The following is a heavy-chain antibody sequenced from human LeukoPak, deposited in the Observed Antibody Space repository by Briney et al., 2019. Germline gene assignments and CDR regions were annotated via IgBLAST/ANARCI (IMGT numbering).Heavy chain of an antibody. V-gene: IGHV3-74*01. D-gene: IGHD3-10*01. CDR2: IDPEGTII. CDR1: GLTLNKYW. J-gene: IGHJ6*03. CDR3: AKAMRFGESPPHYYYYYMDV. Sequence: GGSLRLSCADSGLTLNKYWVHWVRQVPGKGLVWVSRIDPEGTIINYADSVKGRFTISRDNAKNMLYLQMNSLRAEDTAVYYCAKAMRFGESPPHYYYYYMDVWGKGTTVTVSS.